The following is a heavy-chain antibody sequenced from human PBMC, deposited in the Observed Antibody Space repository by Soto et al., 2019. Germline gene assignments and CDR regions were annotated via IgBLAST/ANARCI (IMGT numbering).Heavy chain of an antibody. V-gene: IGHV4-34*01. CDR1: VGSFSGYY. CDR2: INRSGRT. Sequence: SETLSLTCDVYVGSFSGYYWSWIRQPPGKGLEWIGEINRSGRTNYNPSLKSRVTMSVDTSKNQFSLNLNSVTAADTAVYYCAIMHTGTTTFHYWGPGTMATVSS. CDR3: AIMHTGTTTFHY. J-gene: IGHJ4*02. D-gene: IGHD1-1*01.